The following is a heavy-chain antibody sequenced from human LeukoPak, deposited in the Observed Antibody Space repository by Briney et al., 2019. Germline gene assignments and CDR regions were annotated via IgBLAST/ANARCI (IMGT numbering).Heavy chain of an antibody. CDR3: AKGARIAAHPDAFDI. CDR2: ISYDGSNK. V-gene: IGHV3-30*18. Sequence: AGGSLRLSCAASGFTFSSYGMHWVRQAPCKGLEWVAVISYDGSNKYYADSVKGRFTISRDNSKNTLYLQMNSLRAEDTAVYYCAKGARIAAHPDAFDIWGQGTMVTVSS. CDR1: GFTFSSYG. J-gene: IGHJ3*02. D-gene: IGHD6-13*01.